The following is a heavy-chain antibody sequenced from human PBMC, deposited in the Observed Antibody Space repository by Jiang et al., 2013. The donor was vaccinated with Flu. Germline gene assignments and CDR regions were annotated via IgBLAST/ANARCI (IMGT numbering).Heavy chain of an antibody. V-gene: IGHV1-18*01. D-gene: IGHD1-26*01. J-gene: IGHJ3*02. CDR1: GYTFTSYG. CDR3: AYLPRGSYYGDDAFDI. CDR2: ISAYNGNT. Sequence: QSGSEVKKPGASVKVSCKASGYTFTSYGISWVRQAPGQGLEWMGWISAYNGNTNYAQKLQGRVTMTTDTSTSTAYMELRSLRSDDTAVYYCAYLPRGSYYGDDAFDIWGQGTMVTVSS.